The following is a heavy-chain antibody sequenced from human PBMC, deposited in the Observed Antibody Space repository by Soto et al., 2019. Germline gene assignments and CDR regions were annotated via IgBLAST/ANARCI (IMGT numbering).Heavy chain of an antibody. CDR2: INPADGYT. CDR1: GYSFADYA. Sequence: ASVKVSCKASGYSFADYAIHWVRQAPGQRLEWMGWINPADGYTKYSQKFQDRVTITRDTSTSTAYMGLSSLKSEDTTVYYCARLKQDYAVARGQGTLVTVSS. V-gene: IGHV1-3*01. J-gene: IGHJ4*02. D-gene: IGHD3-16*01. CDR3: ARLKQDYAVA.